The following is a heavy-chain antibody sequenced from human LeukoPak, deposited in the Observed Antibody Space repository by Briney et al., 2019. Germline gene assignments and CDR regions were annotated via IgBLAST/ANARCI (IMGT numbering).Heavy chain of an antibody. CDR1: GFTFSDHY. J-gene: IGHJ6*02. Sequence: QTGGSLRLSCAASGFTFSDHYMDWVRRAPGKGLEWIGRTRNQANSYTTEYAASVKGRFTISRDDSKNSLYLQMNSLKIEDTAVYYCAREGLTYYYDSSGSYHGPFRGVLDVWGQGTTVTVSS. CDR2: TRNQANSYTT. D-gene: IGHD3-22*01. CDR3: AREGLTYYYDSSGSYHGPFRGVLDV. V-gene: IGHV3-72*01.